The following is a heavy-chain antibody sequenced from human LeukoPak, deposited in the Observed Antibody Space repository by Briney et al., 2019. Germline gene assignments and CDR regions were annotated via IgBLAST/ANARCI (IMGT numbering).Heavy chain of an antibody. D-gene: IGHD6-13*01. J-gene: IGHJ5*02. V-gene: IGHV4-59*01. CDR2: IYYSGST. CDR1: GGSISSYY. Sequence: SETLSLTCTVSGGSISSYYWSWIRQPPGKGLEWIGYIYYSGSTNYNPSLKSRVTISVDTSKNQFSLKLSSVTAAETAVYYCARDKRYSSSWYRGFDPWGQGTLVTVSS. CDR3: ARDKRYSSSWYRGFDP.